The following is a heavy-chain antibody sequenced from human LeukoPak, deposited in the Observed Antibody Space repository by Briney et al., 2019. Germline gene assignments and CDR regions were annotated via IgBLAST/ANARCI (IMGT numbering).Heavy chain of an antibody. Sequence: SETLSLTCTVSGGSVSSTTYYWSWIRQPPGKGLEWIACINYSVSTYYYPSLKSRVTISVDTSENQFSLKLSSVTAADTAVYYCARYVVYGSGKYYFDYWGQGTLVTVSS. CDR1: GGSVSSTTYY. D-gene: IGHD3-10*01. CDR3: ARYVVYGSGKYYFDY. V-gene: IGHV4-39*01. CDR2: INYSVST. J-gene: IGHJ4*02.